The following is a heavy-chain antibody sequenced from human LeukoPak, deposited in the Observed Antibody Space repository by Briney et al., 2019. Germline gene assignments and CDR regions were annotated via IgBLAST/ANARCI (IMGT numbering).Heavy chain of an antibody. V-gene: IGHV3-23*01. CDR2: ISSGGGST. D-gene: IGHD3-9*01. J-gene: IGHJ4*02. CDR3: GKGMYYDILSGYVLDN. CDR1: GFTFNNYA. Sequence: PGGSLRLSCAASGFTFNNYAMSWVRQAPGKGLDWVSGISSGGGSTYYADSVKGRFTISRDNSKNTLYLQMNSLRVEDTALYYCGKGMYYDILSGYVLDNWGQGTLVTVSS.